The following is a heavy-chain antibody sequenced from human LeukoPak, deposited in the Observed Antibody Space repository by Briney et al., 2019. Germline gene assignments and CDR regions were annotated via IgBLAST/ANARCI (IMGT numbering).Heavy chain of an antibody. CDR2: INPNSGGT. J-gene: IGHJ4*02. CDR1: GYTFTGYY. D-gene: IGHD3-3*01. V-gene: IGHV1-2*02. CDR3: KLSVRFWHGDYFDY. Sequence: ASVKVSCKASGYTFTGYYMHWVRQAPGQGLEWMGWINPNSGGTNYAQKFQGRVTMTRDTSISTAYMELSRLRSDDTAVYYCKLSVRFWHGDYFDYWGQGTLVTVSS.